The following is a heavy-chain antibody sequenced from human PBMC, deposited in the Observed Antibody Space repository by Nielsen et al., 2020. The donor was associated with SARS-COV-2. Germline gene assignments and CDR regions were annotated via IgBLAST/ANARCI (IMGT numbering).Heavy chain of an antibody. V-gene: IGHV3-21*01. CDR1: GFTFSSYR. J-gene: IGHJ2*01. Sequence: GGSLRLSFAASGFTFSSYRINWVRQAPGKGLEWVPSISTSSSYIYYADSLKGRFTISRDNAKNSLYLQMNSLRAEDTAVYYCARGYWSFDLWGRGTLVTVSS. CDR2: ISTSSSYI. CDR3: ARGYWSFDL.